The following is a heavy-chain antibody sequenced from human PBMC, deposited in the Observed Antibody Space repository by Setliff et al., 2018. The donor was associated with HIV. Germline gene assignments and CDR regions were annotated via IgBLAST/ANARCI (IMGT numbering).Heavy chain of an antibody. J-gene: IGHJ4*02. D-gene: IGHD3-10*01. Sequence: GGSLRLSCAASGFTFNIYGMAWFRQTAGKGLEWVSAITWSGDRADYADSVKGRFTISRDNAKNSLYLQMNSLRAEDTAVYYCARDTTYYYGSGSHHWGQGTLVTV. V-gene: IGHV3-20*04. CDR3: ARDTTYYYGSGSHH. CDR1: GFTFNIYG. CDR2: ITWSGDRA.